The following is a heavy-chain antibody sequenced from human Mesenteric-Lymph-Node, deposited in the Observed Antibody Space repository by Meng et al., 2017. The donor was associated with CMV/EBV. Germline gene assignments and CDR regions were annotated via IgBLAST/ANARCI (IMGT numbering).Heavy chain of an antibody. Sequence: GESLKISCAGTGFIFSDYSMNWVRQAPGKGLEWVSSISSSSNYIYYADSVKGRFSISRDNAKNSLFLQMSSLRVEDTAMYYCARARIVGDNDAFDIWGQGTMVTVSS. D-gene: IGHD1-26*01. CDR2: ISSSSNYI. J-gene: IGHJ3*02. CDR3: ARARIVGDNDAFDI. CDR1: GFIFSDYS. V-gene: IGHV3-21*01.